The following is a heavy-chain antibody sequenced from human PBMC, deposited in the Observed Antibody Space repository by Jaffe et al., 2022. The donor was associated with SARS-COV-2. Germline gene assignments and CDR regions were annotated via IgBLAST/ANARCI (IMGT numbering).Heavy chain of an antibody. CDR2: FGTSGDT. J-gene: IGHJ6*03. V-gene: IGHV3-13*01. CDR3: ARGETIQILYSHYYYMDV. Sequence: EVQLVESGGGLVQPGGSLRLSCAASGFTFSNYDMHWVRQATGKGLEWVSAFGTSGDTHYPGSVKGRFTVSRENAKNSLYLQMNSLTAGDTAVYYCARGETIQILYSHYYYMDVWGKGTTVTVSS. CDR1: GFTFSNYD. D-gene: IGHD2-15*01.